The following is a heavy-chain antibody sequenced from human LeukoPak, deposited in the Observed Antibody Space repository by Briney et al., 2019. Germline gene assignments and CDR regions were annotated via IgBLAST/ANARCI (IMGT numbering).Heavy chain of an antibody. Sequence: SETLSLTCTVSGGSITSFYWSWVRQPPGKGLEWIGYIYYSGSTNYNPSLKSRVTISVDTSKNQFSLKLSSVTAADTAVYYCARDGNDNPFDYWGQGTLVTVSS. D-gene: IGHD3-22*01. CDR3: ARDGNDNPFDY. CDR2: IYYSGST. CDR1: GGSITSFY. V-gene: IGHV4-59*01. J-gene: IGHJ4*02.